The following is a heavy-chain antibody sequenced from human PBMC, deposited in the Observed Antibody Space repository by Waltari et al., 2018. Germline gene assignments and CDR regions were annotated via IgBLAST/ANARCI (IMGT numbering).Heavy chain of an antibody. V-gene: IGHV4-39*01. CDR2: IYYSGST. CDR3: ARRIGSGWYNY. D-gene: IGHD6-19*01. Sequence: QLQLQESGPGLVKPSETLSLTCTVSGGSISSSSYYWGWTRQPPGKGLEWIGSIYYSGSTYYNPSLKSRVTISVDTSKNQFSLKLSSVTAADTAVYYCARRIGSGWYNYWGQGTLVTVSS. CDR1: GGSISSSSYY. J-gene: IGHJ4*02.